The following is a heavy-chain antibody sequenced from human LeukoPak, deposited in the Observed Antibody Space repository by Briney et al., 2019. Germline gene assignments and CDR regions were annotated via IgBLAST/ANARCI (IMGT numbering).Heavy chain of an antibody. CDR1: GFIFSNYG. J-gene: IGHJ4*02. CDR3: AKDPGSYGSGSSPDD. CDR2: IWNDGNEK. D-gene: IGHD3-10*01. Sequence: GGSLRLSCAVSGFIFSNYGMHWLRQAPDKGLVWVAVIWNDGNEKYYADSVKGRFTIYRDNSKNTLYLQMNSLRADDTAVYYCAKDPGSYGSGSSPDDWGQGTLVTVSS. V-gene: IGHV3-33*06.